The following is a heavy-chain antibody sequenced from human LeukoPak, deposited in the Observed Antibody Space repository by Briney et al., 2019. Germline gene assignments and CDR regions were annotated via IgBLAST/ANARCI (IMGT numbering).Heavy chain of an antibody. Sequence: PSETLSLTCTVSGGSISSGGYYWSWIRQHPGTGLEWIGYIYYSGSTYYNPSLKSRVTISVDTSKNQFSLKLSSVTAADTAVYYCARDSGWLQLGAYYYYGMDVWGQGTTVTVSS. CDR2: IYYSGST. V-gene: IGHV4-31*03. CDR1: GGSISSGGYY. CDR3: ARDSGWLQLGAYYYYGMDV. D-gene: IGHD5-24*01. J-gene: IGHJ6*02.